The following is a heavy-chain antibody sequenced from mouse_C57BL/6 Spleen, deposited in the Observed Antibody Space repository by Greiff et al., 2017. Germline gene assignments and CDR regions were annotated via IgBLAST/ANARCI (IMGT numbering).Heavy chain of an antibody. Sequence: VQLQQPGAELVRPGSSVKLSCKASGYTFTSYWMDWVKQRPGQGLEWIGNIYPSDSETHYNQKFKDKATLTVDKSSSTAYMQLSSLTSEDSAVYYCARLYYDYDVGADYWGQGTTLTVSS. V-gene: IGHV1-61*01. D-gene: IGHD2-4*01. CDR1: GYTFTSYW. CDR2: IYPSDSET. J-gene: IGHJ2*01. CDR3: ARLYYDYDVGADY.